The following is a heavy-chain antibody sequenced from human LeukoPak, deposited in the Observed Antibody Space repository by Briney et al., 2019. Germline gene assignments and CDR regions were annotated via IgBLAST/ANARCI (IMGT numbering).Heavy chain of an antibody. CDR2: ISAYNGNT. Sequence: ASEKLTCKASGYTFTSYGISWVRQAPGQGLEWMGWISAYNGNTNYAQKLQGRVTMTTDTSTSTAYMELRSLRSDDTAVYYCARDRGTGTTYRFDPWGQGTLVTVSS. D-gene: IGHD1-7*01. J-gene: IGHJ5*02. V-gene: IGHV1-18*01. CDR3: ARDRGTGTTYRFDP. CDR1: GYTFTSYG.